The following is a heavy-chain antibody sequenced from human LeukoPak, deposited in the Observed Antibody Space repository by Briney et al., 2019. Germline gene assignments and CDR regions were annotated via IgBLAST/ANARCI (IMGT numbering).Heavy chain of an antibody. CDR3: AEGDSYYDFLLSV. Sequence: GGSLRLSCEASGFTFRSYAMTWVRQAPGKGLEWVSAISGSGAKTYYADSVKGRFTISRDNSKNTLYLEMNSLRAEDTAVYYCAEGDSYYDFLLSVWGQGTMVTVSS. CDR1: GFTFRSYA. J-gene: IGHJ3*01. V-gene: IGHV3-23*01. D-gene: IGHD3-3*01. CDR2: ISGSGAKT.